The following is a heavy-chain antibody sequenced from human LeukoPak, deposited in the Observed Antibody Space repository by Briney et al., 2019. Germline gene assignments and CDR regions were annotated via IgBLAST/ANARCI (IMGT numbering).Heavy chain of an antibody. J-gene: IGHJ4*02. CDR3: AGRSPGAFFDY. D-gene: IGHD3-10*01. V-gene: IGHV4-39*01. CDR2: IYYSGST. Sequence: SETLSLTCTVSGGSISSSSYYWGWIRQPPGKGLEWIGNIYYSGSTYYNPSLKSRVTISVDTSKNQFSLKLSSVTAADTAVYYCAGRSPGAFFDYWGQGTLVTVSS. CDR1: GGSISSSSYY.